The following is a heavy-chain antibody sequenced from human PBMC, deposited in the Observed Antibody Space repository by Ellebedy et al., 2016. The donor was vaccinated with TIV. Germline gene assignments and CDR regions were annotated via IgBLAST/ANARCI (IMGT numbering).Heavy chain of an antibody. D-gene: IGHD3/OR15-3a*01. CDR2: IRGSGGYT. J-gene: IGHJ4*02. CDR1: GFAFGDFY. Sequence: GGSLRLSCAASGFAFGDFYMSWIRQAPGKGLEWVSYIRGSGGYTNYADSVKGRFTISRDNANKLLYLQMNRLRAEDTGVYYCARARTGGGYDWGQGTLVTVSS. V-gene: IGHV3-11*06. CDR3: ARARTGGGYD.